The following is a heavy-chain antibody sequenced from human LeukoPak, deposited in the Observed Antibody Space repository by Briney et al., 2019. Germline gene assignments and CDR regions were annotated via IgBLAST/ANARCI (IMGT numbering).Heavy chain of an antibody. V-gene: IGHV3-48*02. CDR2: ISSSSDTI. CDR3: ARVRGATAVTMYFDF. D-gene: IGHD4-23*01. CDR1: GFTFSSSP. J-gene: IGHJ4*02. Sequence: PGGSLRLSCVTSGFTFSSSPMTWVRQAPGKGLEWVSFISSSSDTIYYADSVKGRFTISRDNAKNSLYLQMTSLRDDDTAVYYCARVRGATAVTMYFDFWGQGTLVTVSS.